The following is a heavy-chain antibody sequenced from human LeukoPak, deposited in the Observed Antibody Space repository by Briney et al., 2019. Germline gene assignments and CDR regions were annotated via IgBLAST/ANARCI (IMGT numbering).Heavy chain of an antibody. CDR3: AKGLSQPGIAAAGPLN. V-gene: IGHV3-30-3*01. J-gene: IGHJ4*02. Sequence: PGGSLRLSCAASGFTFSSYAMHWVRQAPGKGLEWVAVISYDGSNKYYADSVKGRFTISRDNSKNTLYLQMNSLGAEDTAVYYCAKGLSQPGIAAAGPLNWGQGTLVTVSS. CDR1: GFTFSSYA. CDR2: ISYDGSNK. D-gene: IGHD6-13*01.